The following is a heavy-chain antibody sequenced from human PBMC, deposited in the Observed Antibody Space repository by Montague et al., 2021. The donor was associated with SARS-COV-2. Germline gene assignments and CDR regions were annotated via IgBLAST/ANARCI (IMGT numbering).Heavy chain of an antibody. CDR2: FYTSGST. CDR1: GGSISSANYY. V-gene: IGHV4-61*02. Sequence: TLSLTCTVSGGSISSANYYWSWIRQPAGKGLEWIGRFYTSGSTNYNPSLKSRAAISADTSKNQFSLKLSSVTAADTAVYYCASTYYYASGSLFDPWGQGTLVTVSS. D-gene: IGHD3-10*01. CDR3: ASTYYYASGSLFDP. J-gene: IGHJ5*02.